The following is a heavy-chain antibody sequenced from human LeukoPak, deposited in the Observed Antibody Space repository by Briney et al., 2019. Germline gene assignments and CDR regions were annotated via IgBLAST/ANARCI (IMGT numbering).Heavy chain of an antibody. Sequence: GGSLRLSCAASGFTFSSYAMSWVRQAPGKGLEWVSAISGSGGSTYYADSVKGRFTISRDNSKNTLYLQMNSLRAEDTAVYYCAKNWWGVGAPLPPPPFDSWGQGTLVTVSS. CDR2: ISGSGGST. CDR1: GFTFSSYA. J-gene: IGHJ4*02. V-gene: IGHV3-23*01. D-gene: IGHD1-26*01. CDR3: AKNWWGVGAPLPPPPFDS.